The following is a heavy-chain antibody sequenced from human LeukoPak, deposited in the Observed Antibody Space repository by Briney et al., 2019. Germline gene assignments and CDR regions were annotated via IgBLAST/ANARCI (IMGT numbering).Heavy chain of an antibody. CDR1: GYTFTGYY. CDR3: ARGSGSEALLWFGGLQFLDY. CDR2: INPNSGGT. V-gene: IGHV1-2*04. J-gene: IGHJ4*02. D-gene: IGHD3-10*01. Sequence: ASVKVSCKASGYTFTGYYMHWVRQAPGQGLEWMGWINPNSGGTNYAQKFQGWVTMTRDTSISTAYMELSRLRSDDTAVYYCARGSGSEALLWFGGLQFLDYWGQGTLVTVSS.